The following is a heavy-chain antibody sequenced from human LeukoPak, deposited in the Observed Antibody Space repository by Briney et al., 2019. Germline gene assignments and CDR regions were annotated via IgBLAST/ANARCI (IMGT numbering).Heavy chain of an antibody. CDR2: INPSGDFT. D-gene: IGHD3-3*01. Sequence: GASVKVSCKASGYTFTSYYMHWVRQAPGQGLEWMGIINPSGDFTSYAQKSQGRVTVTRDMSTSTAYMEVRSLRSDDTAVYYCARDVSDFWSFSKYYYMDVWGKGTTVTVSS. V-gene: IGHV1-46*01. CDR1: GYTFTSYY. J-gene: IGHJ6*03. CDR3: ARDVSDFWSFSKYYYMDV.